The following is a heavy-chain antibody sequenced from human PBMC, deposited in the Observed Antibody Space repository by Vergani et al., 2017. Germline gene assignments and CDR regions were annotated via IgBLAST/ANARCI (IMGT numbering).Heavy chain of an antibody. V-gene: IGHV1-69*06. J-gene: IGHJ4*02. D-gene: IGHD4-11*01. CDR3: TRVSSNYVPFDY. CDR2: IIPIFGTA. Sequence: QVQLVQSGAEVKKPGSSVKVSCKASGGTFSSYAISWVRQAPGQGLEWMGGIIPIFGTATYAQKFQGRVTITADKSTSTAYMELSSLRSEDTAVYYCTRVSSNYVPFDYWGQGTLVTVSS. CDR1: GGTFSSYA.